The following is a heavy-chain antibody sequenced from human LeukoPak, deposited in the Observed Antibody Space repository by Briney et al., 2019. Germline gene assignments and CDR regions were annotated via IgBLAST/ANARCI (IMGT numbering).Heavy chain of an antibody. CDR3: ARVGYYDSSNYYAYFQN. Sequence: GGSLRLSCAASGFTSSSYWMHWVRQAPGKGLECVSRINSDGSDISYADSVQGRFTISRDNAKNTLYLQMNSLRVEDTAVYYCARVGYYDSSNYYAYFQNWGQGTLVTVSS. J-gene: IGHJ1*01. CDR1: GFTSSSYW. CDR2: INSDGSDI. V-gene: IGHV3-74*01. D-gene: IGHD3-22*01.